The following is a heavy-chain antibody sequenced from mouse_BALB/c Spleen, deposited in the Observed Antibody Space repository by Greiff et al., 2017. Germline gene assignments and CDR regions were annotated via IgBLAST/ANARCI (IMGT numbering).Heavy chain of an antibody. CDR3: ARLDGNYPAWFAY. D-gene: IGHD2-1*01. CDR1: GFTFSSYT. CDR2: ISNGGGST. V-gene: IGHV5-12-2*01. J-gene: IGHJ3*01. Sequence: EVMLVESGGGLVQPGGSLKLSCAASGFTFSSYTMSWVRQTPEKRLEWVAYISNGGGSTYYPDTVKGRFTISRDNAKNTLYLQMSSLKSEDTAMYYCARLDGNYPAWFAYWGQGTLVTVSA.